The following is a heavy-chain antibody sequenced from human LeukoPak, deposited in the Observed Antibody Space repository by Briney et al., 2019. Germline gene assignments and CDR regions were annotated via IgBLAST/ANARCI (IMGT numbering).Heavy chain of an antibody. CDR2: IWYDGSNK. D-gene: IGHD2-21*02. CDR3: ARQYCGGDCSLLSLLAWYYGMDV. V-gene: IGHV3-33*07. J-gene: IGHJ6*02. Sequence: GGSLRLSCAASGFTFSRYWMSWVRQAPGKGLEWVAVIWYDGSNKYYADSVKGRFTISRDNSKNTLYLQMNSLRAEDTAVYYCARQYCGGDCSLLSLLAWYYGMDVWGQGTTVTVSS. CDR1: GFTFSRYW.